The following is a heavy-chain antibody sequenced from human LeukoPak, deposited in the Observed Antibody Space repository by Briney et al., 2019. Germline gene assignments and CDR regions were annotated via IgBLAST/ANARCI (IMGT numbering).Heavy chain of an antibody. D-gene: IGHD3-10*01. CDR3: ARALITMVRGPLDY. Sequence: SETLSLTCTVSGGSISSSDFNWGWIRQPPGKGLEWIGVISYSGSTYYNPSLKSRVTISVDTSKSHFSLKLSSVTAADTAVYYCARALITMVRGPLDYWGQGTLVTVSS. J-gene: IGHJ4*02. CDR1: GGSISSSDFN. CDR2: ISYSGST. V-gene: IGHV4-39*02.